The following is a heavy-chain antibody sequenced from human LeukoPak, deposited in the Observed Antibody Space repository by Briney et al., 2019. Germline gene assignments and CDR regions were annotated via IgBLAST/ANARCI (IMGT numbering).Heavy chain of an antibody. D-gene: IGHD2-2*01. J-gene: IGHJ4*02. CDR3: ARDNGLDCSSTSCYVFDY. Sequence: GGSLRLSCTASGFTFSNYNMNWVRQAPGKGLEWVSFISSSSSYIYYTDSVKGRFTISRDNAKNSLYLQMNSLRAEDTAVYYCARDNGLDCSSTSCYVFDYWGQGTLVTVSS. CDR1: GFTFSNYN. V-gene: IGHV3-21*01. CDR2: ISSSSSYI.